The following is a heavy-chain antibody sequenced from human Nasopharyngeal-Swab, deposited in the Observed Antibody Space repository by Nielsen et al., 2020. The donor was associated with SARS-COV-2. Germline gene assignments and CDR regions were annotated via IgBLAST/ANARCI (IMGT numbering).Heavy chain of an antibody. Sequence: SETLSLTCSVSGGSFNGFYWNWIRQPPGKGLEWIGEINHNERTNYNPSLKSRVTMSVDTSNNRVSLKLTSLTATDTAVYYCARNGYSSSRGYYGMDVWGQGTTVTVSS. V-gene: IGHV4-34*01. CDR2: INHNERT. CDR1: GGSFNGFY. J-gene: IGHJ6*02. CDR3: ARNGYSSSRGYYGMDV. D-gene: IGHD6-6*01.